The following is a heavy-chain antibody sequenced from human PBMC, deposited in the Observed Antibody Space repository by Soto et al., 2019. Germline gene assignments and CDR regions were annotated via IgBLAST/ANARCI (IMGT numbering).Heavy chain of an antibody. V-gene: IGHV3-21*01. CDR2: ISNSGTYI. J-gene: IGHJ4*02. CDR1: GFTLSSYA. CDR3: ARDFPGRSRYN. D-gene: IGHD1-1*01. Sequence: GGSLRLSCAASGFTLSSYAMNWVRQAPGKGLEWVSFISNSGTYITYGDSVKGRFSISRDTASNSLYLQMNSLTVEDAAVYYCARDFPGRSRYNWGQGTLVTVSS.